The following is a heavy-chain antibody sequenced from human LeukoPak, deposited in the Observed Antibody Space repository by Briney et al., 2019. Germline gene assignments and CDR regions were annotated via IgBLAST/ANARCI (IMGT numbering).Heavy chain of an antibody. CDR2: ISGSGGSI. V-gene: IGHV3-23*01. CDR3: AKTRGGPTSADDY. Sequence: GGSLRLSCAASGLTFSSYAMSWVRQAPGKGLEWVSTISGSGGSIWYADSVKGRFTISRDNSNNTLYLQMNSLRAEDTAVYYCAKTRGGPTSADDYWGQGTLVTVSS. D-gene: IGHD2-15*01. CDR1: GLTFSSYA. J-gene: IGHJ4*02.